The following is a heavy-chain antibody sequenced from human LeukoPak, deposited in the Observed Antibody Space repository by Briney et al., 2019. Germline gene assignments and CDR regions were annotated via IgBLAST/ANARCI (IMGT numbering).Heavy chain of an antibody. D-gene: IGHD6-19*01. Sequence: ASVKVSCKASGYTFTGYYMHWVRQAPGQGLEWMGRIIPIFGTANYAQKFQGRVTITTDESTSTAYMELSSLRSEDTAVYYCARDLYPYSSGWIYFDYWGQGTLVTVSS. J-gene: IGHJ4*02. CDR1: GYTFTGYY. V-gene: IGHV1-69*05. CDR3: ARDLYPYSSGWIYFDY. CDR2: IIPIFGTA.